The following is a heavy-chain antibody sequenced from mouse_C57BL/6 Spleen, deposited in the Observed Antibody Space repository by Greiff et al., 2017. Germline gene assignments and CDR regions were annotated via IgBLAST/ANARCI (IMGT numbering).Heavy chain of an antibody. CDR1: GYTFTSYW. V-gene: IGHV1-7*01. J-gene: IGHJ4*01. CDR3: ARFDSNSYYYAMDY. CDR2: INPSSGYT. Sequence: QVHVKQSGAELAKPGASVKLSCKASGYTFTSYWMHWVKQRPGQGLEWIGYINPSSGYTKYNQKFKDKATLTADKSSSTAYMQLSSLTYEDSAVYYCARFDSNSYYYAMDYWGQGTSVTVSS. D-gene: IGHD2-5*01.